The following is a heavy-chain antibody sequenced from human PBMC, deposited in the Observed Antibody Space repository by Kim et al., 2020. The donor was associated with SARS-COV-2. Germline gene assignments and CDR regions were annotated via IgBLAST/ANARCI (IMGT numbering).Heavy chain of an antibody. V-gene: IGHV1-8*01. D-gene: IGHD3-3*01. CDR3: ARGLSDITIFGVVIISEYFQH. CDR1: GYTFTSYD. Sequence: ASVKVSCKASGYTFTSYDINWVRQATGQGLEWMGWMNPNSGNTGYAQKFQGRVTMTRNTSISTAYMELSSLRSEDTAVYYCARGLSDITIFGVVIISEYFQHWGQGTLVTVSS. CDR2: MNPNSGNT. J-gene: IGHJ1*01.